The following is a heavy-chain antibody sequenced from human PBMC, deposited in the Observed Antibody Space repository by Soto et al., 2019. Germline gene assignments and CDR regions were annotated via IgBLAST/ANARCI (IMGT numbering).Heavy chain of an antibody. Sequence: EVQVFESGGGSVQPGGSLRLSCAASGFTFSTYAMSWVRQAPGKGLEWVSSISDSGGSTYYAESVKGRFTISRDNSKKTLYLQMHSLRAEDTAVYYCAKGRYGDYGWFDPWGQGTLVTVSS. CDR2: ISDSGGST. CDR3: AKGRYGDYGWFDP. CDR1: GFTFSTYA. D-gene: IGHD4-17*01. V-gene: IGHV3-23*01. J-gene: IGHJ5*02.